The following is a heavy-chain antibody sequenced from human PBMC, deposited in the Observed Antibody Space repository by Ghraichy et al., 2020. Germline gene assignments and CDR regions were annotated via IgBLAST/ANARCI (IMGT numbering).Heavy chain of an antibody. CDR3: AKWSTLTANWFDP. J-gene: IGHJ5*02. CDR1: GFTFSAYA. V-gene: IGHV3-23*01. D-gene: IGHD2-21*02. Sequence: LSLTCAASGFTFSAYAMSWVRQTPGKGLEWVSDISGSGCSTNYADSVKGRFTISRDNSKNTLYLHMSSLRAEDTAVYYCAKWSTLTANWFDPRGQGTLVTVSS. CDR2: ISGSGCST.